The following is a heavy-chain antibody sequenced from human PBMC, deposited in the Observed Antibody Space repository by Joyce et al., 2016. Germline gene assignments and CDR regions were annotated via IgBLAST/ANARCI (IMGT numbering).Heavy chain of an antibody. CDR2: IYSGDNT. D-gene: IGHD3-16*01. Sequence: EVQLVESGGGLVQPGGSLRLSCAASGFNVSTNYMSWVRQAPGKGLEWVSVIYSGDNTYYADSVKGRFTISRHKSKNTVYLQMSSLRAEDTAVYYCARVWVPGYYYGMDVWGQGTTVTVSS. CDR1: GFNVSTNY. J-gene: IGHJ6*02. CDR3: ARVWVPGYYYGMDV. V-gene: IGHV3-53*04.